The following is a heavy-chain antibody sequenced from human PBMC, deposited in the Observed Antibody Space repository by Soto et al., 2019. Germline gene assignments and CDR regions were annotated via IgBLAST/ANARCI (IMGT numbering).Heavy chain of an antibody. D-gene: IGHD5-12*01. CDR2: INSDGSST. CDR1: GFTFSSYW. CDR3: ERDSGVSRSYYYMDV. Sequence: GGSLRLSCAASGFTFSSYWMHWVRQAPGKGLVWVSRINSDGSSTSYADSVKGRFTISRDNAKNTLYLQMNSLRAEDTAVYYCERDSGVSRSYYYMDVWGKGTTVTVSS. J-gene: IGHJ6*03. V-gene: IGHV3-74*01.